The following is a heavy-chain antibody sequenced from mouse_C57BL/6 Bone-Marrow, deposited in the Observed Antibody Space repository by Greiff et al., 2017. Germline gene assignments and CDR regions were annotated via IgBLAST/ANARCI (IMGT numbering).Heavy chain of an antibody. V-gene: IGHV1-72*01. CDR3: ARRLFITTVSYWYFDV. D-gene: IGHD1-1*01. Sequence: QVQLQQPGAELVKPGASVKLSCKASGYTFTSYWMHWVKQRPGRGLEWIGRIDPNSGGTKYNEKFKSKATLTVDKPASTAYMQLSSLTSEDSAVYYCARRLFITTVSYWYFDVWGTGTTVTVSS. CDR1: GYTFTSYW. J-gene: IGHJ1*03. CDR2: IDPNSGGT.